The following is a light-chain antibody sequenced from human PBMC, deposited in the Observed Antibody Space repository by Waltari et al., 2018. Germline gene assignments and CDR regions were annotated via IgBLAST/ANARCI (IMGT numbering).Light chain of an antibody. CDR2: RNT. CDR1: SPNIGSTY. CDR3: ATWDDSLSAWV. V-gene: IGLV1-47*01. J-gene: IGLJ3*02. Sequence: QSVLTQPPSASGTPGQRVTVSCSGSSPNIGSTYVYWYQQLPGTAPRLLIYRNTQRPAGVPDRFSGSKSGTSASLAISGLRSEDEADYYCATWDDSLSAWVLGGGTKLTVL.